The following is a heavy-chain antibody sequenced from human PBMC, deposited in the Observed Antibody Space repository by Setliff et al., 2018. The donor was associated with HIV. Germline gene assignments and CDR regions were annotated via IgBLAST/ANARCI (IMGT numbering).Heavy chain of an antibody. V-gene: IGHV3-64*01. CDR2: ISSNGGNT. D-gene: IGHD6-6*01. CDR1: GFTFSSYA. CDR3: ARDASISSPYDAFGI. Sequence: GGSLRLSCAASGFTFSSYAMHWVRQAPEKGLEYVSSISSNGGNTYYASSLKGRFTISRDNSKNTLYLQMGSLRAEDMAVYYCARDASISSPYDAFGIWGQGTMVTVSS. J-gene: IGHJ3*02.